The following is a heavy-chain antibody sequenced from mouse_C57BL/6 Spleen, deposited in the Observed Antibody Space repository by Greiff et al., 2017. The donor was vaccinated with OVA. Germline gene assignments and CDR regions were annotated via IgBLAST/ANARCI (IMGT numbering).Heavy chain of an antibody. V-gene: IGHV1-81*01. CDR1: GYTFTSYG. J-gene: IGHJ4*01. Sequence: QVQLKESGAELARPGASVKLSCKASGYTFTSYGISWVKQRTGQGLEWIGEIYPRSGNTYYNEKFKGKATLTADKSSSTAYMELRSLTSEDSAVYFCARGEIRRNAMDYWGQGTSVTVSS. CDR3: ARGEIRRNAMDY. CDR2: IYPRSGNT. D-gene: IGHD2-12*01.